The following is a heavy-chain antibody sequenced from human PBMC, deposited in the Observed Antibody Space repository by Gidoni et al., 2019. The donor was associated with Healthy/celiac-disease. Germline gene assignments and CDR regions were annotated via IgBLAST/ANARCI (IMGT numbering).Heavy chain of an antibody. Sequence: HLQESGAGLVKPSETLSLTCTGSGGSTSSSSYYWGWIRQPPGKGLEWIGSIYYSGSTYYHPSLKSRVTISVDTSKNQFSLKLSSVPAADTAVYYCARCGDYSWYFDLWGRGTLVTVSS. D-gene: IGHD3-10*01. CDR2: IYYSGST. V-gene: IGHV4-39*01. CDR3: ARCGDYSWYFDL. J-gene: IGHJ2*01. CDR1: GGSTSSSSYY.